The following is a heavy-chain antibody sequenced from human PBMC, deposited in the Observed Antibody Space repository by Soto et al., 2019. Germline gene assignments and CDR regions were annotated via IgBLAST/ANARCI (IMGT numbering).Heavy chain of an antibody. CDR2: ISSSSSTI. D-gene: IGHD3-9*01. CDR3: AKTGALPTALRYSDWLGVGDFDY. V-gene: IGHV3-48*01. Sequence: EVQLVESGGGLVQPGGSLRLSCAASGFTFSSYSMNWVRQAPGKGLEWVSYISSSSSTIYYADSVKGRFTISTDNAKNYQDMKMNSLRAKHTAGYNCAKTGALPTALRYSDWLGVGDFDYWGQGTLVTVSS. CDR1: GFTFSSYS. J-gene: IGHJ4*02.